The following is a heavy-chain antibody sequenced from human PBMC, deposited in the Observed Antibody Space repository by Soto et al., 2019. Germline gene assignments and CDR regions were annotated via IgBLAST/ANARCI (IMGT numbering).Heavy chain of an antibody. Sequence: GASVKVSCKASGYTFTSYGISWVRQAPGQGLEWMGWISAYNGNTNYAQKLQGRVTMTTDTSTSTAYMELRSLRSDDTAVYYCAFTPTAFYGSGWHIGALDYWGQGTLVTVSS. V-gene: IGHV1-18*01. J-gene: IGHJ4*02. CDR3: AFTPTAFYGSGWHIGALDY. CDR2: ISAYNGNT. D-gene: IGHD6-19*01. CDR1: GYTFTSYG.